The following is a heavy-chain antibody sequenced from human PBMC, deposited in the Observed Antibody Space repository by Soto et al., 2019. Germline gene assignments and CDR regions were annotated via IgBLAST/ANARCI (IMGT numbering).Heavy chain of an antibody. CDR3: ARGKYFYDNSGWGIFDY. CDR1: GFTFRSNG. V-gene: IGHV1-18*04. J-gene: IGHJ4*02. Sequence: QVQMEQSGAEVKKPGASVKVSCKTSGFTFRSNGIVWVRQAPGQRLEWMGWISPYNGNTRYAQKVQGRVTLTTDVSTTTAYMELRCLRSDDTAVYYCARGKYFYDNSGWGIFDYWGQGTLVTVSS. D-gene: IGHD3-22*01. CDR2: ISPYNGNT.